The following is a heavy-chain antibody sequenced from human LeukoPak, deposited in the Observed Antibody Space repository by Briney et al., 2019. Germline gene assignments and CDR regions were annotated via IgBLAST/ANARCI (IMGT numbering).Heavy chain of an antibody. J-gene: IGHJ4*02. V-gene: IGHV4-4*07. CDR2: IYTSGST. Sequence: PSETLSLTCTVSGGSISSYYWSWIRQPAGEGLEWIGRIYTSGSTNYNPSLKSRVTMSVDTSKNQFSLKLSSVTAADTAAYYCASSPGYCSSISCYSYFDYWGQGTLVTVSS. CDR3: ASSPGYCSSISCYSYFDY. CDR1: GGSISSYY. D-gene: IGHD2-2*02.